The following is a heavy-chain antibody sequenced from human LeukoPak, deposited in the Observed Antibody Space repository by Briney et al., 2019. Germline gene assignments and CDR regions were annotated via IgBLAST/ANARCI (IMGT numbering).Heavy chain of an antibody. Sequence: GGSLRLYCAVSGFTFNSFWMSWVRQAPGKGLEWVANINQDGSEEYYVDSVKGRFTISRDNAKSSLYLQMNSLRAEDTAVYYCARAGYTYVTLYYWGQGTLVTVSS. J-gene: IGHJ4*02. CDR3: ARAGYTYVTLYY. CDR1: GFTFNSFW. CDR2: INQDGSEE. V-gene: IGHV3-7*01. D-gene: IGHD5-18*01.